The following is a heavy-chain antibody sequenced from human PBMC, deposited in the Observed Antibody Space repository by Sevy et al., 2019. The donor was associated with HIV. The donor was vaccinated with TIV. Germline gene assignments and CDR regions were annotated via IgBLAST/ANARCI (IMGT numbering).Heavy chain of an antibody. CDR2: MNPNSGNT. CDR1: GYTFTSYD. J-gene: IGHJ4*02. V-gene: IGHV1-8*01. Sequence: ASVKVSCKASGYTFTSYDINWVRQAIGQGLEWMGWMNPNSGNTGYAQKFQDRVTMTRNTSISTAYMELRSLRSEDTAMYYCARAGSGWYDHYFDPWGQGTRVTVSS. D-gene: IGHD6-19*01. CDR3: ARAGSGWYDHYFDP.